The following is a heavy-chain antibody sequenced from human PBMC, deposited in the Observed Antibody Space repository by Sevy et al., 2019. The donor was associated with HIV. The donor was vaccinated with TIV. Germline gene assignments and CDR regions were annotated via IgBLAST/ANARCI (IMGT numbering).Heavy chain of an antibody. CDR2: ISGSGTRT. CDR1: GFSFDSYG. D-gene: IGHD3-22*01. Sequence: GSLRLSCAVSGFSFDSYGMTWVRQAPGKGLEWVSGISGSGTRTYCADSVKGRFSISRDNSKNRLYLQMNSLRSEDTAIYYWAKGGGGHYDPDEIGYYFYYYNMDVWGKWTTVTVSS. CDR3: AKGGGGHYDPDEIGYYFYYYNMDV. J-gene: IGHJ6*03. V-gene: IGHV3-23*01.